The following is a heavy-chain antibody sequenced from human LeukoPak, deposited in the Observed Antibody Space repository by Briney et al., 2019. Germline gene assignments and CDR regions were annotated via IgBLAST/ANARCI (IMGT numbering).Heavy chain of an antibody. J-gene: IGHJ4*02. CDR3: ARDQYDTWSRRGNFDS. Sequence: TGGSLRLSCAASGFTFSDYSMHWVRQAPGKGLEWVSSISSIGSYIYYADSVKGRFTMSRDNAKNSLYLQMNSLRAEDTAVFYCARDQYDTWSRRGNFDSWGQGTLVIVSS. CDR2: ISSIGSYI. D-gene: IGHD3-3*01. V-gene: IGHV3-21*04. CDR1: GFTFSDYS.